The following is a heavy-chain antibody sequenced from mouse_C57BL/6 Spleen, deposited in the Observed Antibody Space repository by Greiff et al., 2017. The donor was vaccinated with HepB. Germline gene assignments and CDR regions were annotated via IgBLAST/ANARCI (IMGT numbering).Heavy chain of an antibody. CDR1: GYTFTNYW. J-gene: IGHJ4*01. V-gene: IGHV1-63*01. Sequence: VQVVESGAELVRPGTSVKMSCKASGYTFTNYWIGWAKQRPGHGLEWIGDIYPGGGYTNYNEKFKGKATLTADKSSSTAYMQFSSLTSEDSAIYYCARGGFYAMDYWGQGTSVTVSS. CDR3: ARGGFYAMDY. CDR2: IYPGGGYT.